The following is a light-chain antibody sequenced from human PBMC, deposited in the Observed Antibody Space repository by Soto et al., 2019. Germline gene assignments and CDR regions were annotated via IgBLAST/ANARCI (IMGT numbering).Light chain of an antibody. CDR2: GAS. CDR3: PQSYSSPALT. J-gene: IGKJ4*01. Sequence: DIQMTQSPSSLSASVGDRVTGTCRASQSIATFLNWYQHKPGKAPKLLISGASNLQSGVPSRFSGSGSGTDFTLTINSLHPEDFATYYCPQSYSSPALTLGGGTQLEIK. V-gene: IGKV1-39*01. CDR1: QSIATF.